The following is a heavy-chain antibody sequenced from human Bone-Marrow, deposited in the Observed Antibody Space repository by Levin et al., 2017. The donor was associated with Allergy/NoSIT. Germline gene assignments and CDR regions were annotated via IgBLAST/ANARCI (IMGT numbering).Heavy chain of an antibody. CDR3: ARGFGVRVAVQVWYFDL. D-gene: IGHD3-10*01. V-gene: IGHV4-34*01. J-gene: IGHJ2*01. CDR1: GGSFSGYY. Sequence: KSSETLSLTCAVYGGSFSGYYWSWIRQPPGKGLEWIGEINHSGSTNYNPSLKSRVTISVDTSKNQFSLKLSSVTAADTAVYYCARGFGVRVAVQVWYFDLWGRGTLVTVSS. CDR2: INHSGST.